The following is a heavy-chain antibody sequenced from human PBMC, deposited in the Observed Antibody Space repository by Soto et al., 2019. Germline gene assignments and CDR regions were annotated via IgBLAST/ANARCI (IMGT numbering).Heavy chain of an antibody. D-gene: IGHD3-10*01. CDR3: ARRSGSYGPRGPSFDC. J-gene: IGHJ4*02. V-gene: IGHV4-34*01. Sequence: PSETLSLTCAVYGGSFSGYYWSWIRQPPVKGLEWIGEINHSGSTNYNPSLKSRVTISVDTSKNQFSLKLSSVTAADTAVYYCARRSGSYGPRGPSFDCWGQGTLVTVSS. CDR1: GGSFSGYY. CDR2: INHSGST.